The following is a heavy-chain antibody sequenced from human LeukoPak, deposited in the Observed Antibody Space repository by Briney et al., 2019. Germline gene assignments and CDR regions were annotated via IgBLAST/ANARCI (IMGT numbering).Heavy chain of an antibody. J-gene: IGHJ4*02. CDR2: INQEGSEK. D-gene: IGHD5-24*01. Sequence: GGSLRLSCEVSGLTFRSFWMSWVRQAPGKGLEWVANINQEGSEKYFVDSVKGRFTISRDNAKNSLHLQMNPLTAEDTAVYYCARERDGRFDYWGQGTLVTVSS. CDR3: ARERDGRFDY. V-gene: IGHV3-7*01. CDR1: GLTFRSFW.